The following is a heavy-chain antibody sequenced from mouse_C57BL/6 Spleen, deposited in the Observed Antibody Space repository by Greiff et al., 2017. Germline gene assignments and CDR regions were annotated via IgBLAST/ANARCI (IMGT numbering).Heavy chain of an antibody. V-gene: IGHV1-55*01. CDR3: ASGYYYGSSPHYFDY. CDR1: GYTFTSYW. CDR2: IYPGSGST. J-gene: IGHJ2*01. Sequence: VQRVESGAELVKPGASVKMSCKASGYTFTSYWITWVKQRPGQGLEWIGDIYPGSGSTNYNEKFKSKATLTVDTSSSTAYMQLSSLTSEDSAVYYCASGYYYGSSPHYFDYWGQGTTLTVSS. D-gene: IGHD1-1*01.